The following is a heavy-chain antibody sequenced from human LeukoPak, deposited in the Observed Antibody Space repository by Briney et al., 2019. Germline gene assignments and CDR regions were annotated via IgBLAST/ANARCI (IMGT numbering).Heavy chain of an antibody. Sequence: GGSLRLSCVAPRFSFSYYNMNWVRQTPGKGLEWVSCIGSSGSTIYYAGSVKGRFTISRDNAKNSLYLQMNSLRAEDTAVYYCMGPMVRGVMVNYYYYYMDVWGKGTTVTISS. V-gene: IGHV3-48*04. D-gene: IGHD3-10*01. J-gene: IGHJ6*03. CDR1: RFSFSYYN. CDR3: MGPMVRGVMVNYYYYYMDV. CDR2: IGSSGSTI.